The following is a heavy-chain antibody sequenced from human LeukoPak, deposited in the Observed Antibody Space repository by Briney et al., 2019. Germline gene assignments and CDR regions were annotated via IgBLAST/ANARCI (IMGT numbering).Heavy chain of an antibody. J-gene: IGHJ4*02. CDR2: ISSSSSYI. D-gene: IGHD6-13*01. V-gene: IGHV3-21*01. CDR1: GFTFSSYS. Sequence: GGSLRLSCAASGFTFSSYSMNWVRQAPGKGLGWVSSISSSSSYIYYADSVKGRFTISRDNAKNSLYLQMNSLRAEDTAVYYCARDLGSIAAAGNHWGQGTLVTVSS. CDR3: ARDLGSIAAAGNH.